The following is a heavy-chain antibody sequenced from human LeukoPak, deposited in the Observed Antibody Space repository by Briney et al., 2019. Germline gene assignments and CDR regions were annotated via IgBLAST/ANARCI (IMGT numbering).Heavy chain of an antibody. V-gene: IGHV4-61*02. CDR1: GGSISSGSYY. D-gene: IGHD2-15*01. CDR3: ARDIVEVVAAQYYYYYMDV. Sequence: SQTLSLTCTVSGGSISSGSYYWSWIRQPAGKGLEWTGRIYTSGSTNYNPSLKSRVTISVDTSKNQFSLKLGSVTAADTAVYYCARDIVEVVAAQYYYYYMDVWGNGTTVTVSS. CDR2: IYTSGST. J-gene: IGHJ6*03.